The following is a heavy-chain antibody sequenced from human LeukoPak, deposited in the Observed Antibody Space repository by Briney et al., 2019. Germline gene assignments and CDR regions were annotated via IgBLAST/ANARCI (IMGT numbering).Heavy chain of an antibody. J-gene: IGHJ4*02. CDR1: GYTFTSYA. V-gene: IGHV1-3*01. D-gene: IGHD3-22*01. CDR3: ARSVHYYDSSGYYHGWFDY. Sequence: ASVKVSCKASGYTFTSYAMHWVRQAPGQRLEWMGWINAGNGNTKYSQKFQGRVTITRDTSASTAYMELSSLRSEDTAVYYCARSVHYYDSSGYYHGWFDYWGQGTPVTVSS. CDR2: INAGNGNT.